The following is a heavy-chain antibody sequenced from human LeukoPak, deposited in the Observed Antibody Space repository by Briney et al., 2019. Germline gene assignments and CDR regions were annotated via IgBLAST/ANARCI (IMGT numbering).Heavy chain of an antibody. Sequence: SVKVSCKASGGTFSSYAISWVRQAPGQGLEWMGRIIPILGIANYAQKFQGRVTITADKSTSTAYMELSSLRSEDTAVYYCARVVQTGDHVSWDYWGQGTLVTVST. CDR1: GGTFSSYA. CDR3: ARVVQTGDHVSWDY. J-gene: IGHJ4*02. CDR2: IIPILGIA. D-gene: IGHD7-27*01. V-gene: IGHV1-69*04.